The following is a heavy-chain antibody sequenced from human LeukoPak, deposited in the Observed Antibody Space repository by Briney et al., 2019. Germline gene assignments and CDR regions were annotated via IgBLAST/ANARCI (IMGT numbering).Heavy chain of an antibody. CDR2: IYYSGST. J-gene: IGHJ4*02. D-gene: IGHD1-26*01. V-gene: IGHV4-59*01. CDR3: ARGLRGSYRYYFDY. Sequence: SETLSLTCTVSGGSISSYYWSWIRQPPGKGLEWIGYIYYSGSTNYNPSLKSRVTISVDTSKNQFSLKLSSVTAADTAVYYCARGLRGSYRYYFDYWGQGTLVTVSS. CDR1: GGSISSYY.